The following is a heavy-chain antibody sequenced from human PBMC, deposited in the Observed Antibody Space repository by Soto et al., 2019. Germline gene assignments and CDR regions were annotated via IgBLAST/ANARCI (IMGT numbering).Heavy chain of an antibody. CDR3: ARSESGGPLDAFDI. CDR1: GYSFSTYW. J-gene: IGHJ3*02. CDR2: IDPTDSYS. V-gene: IGHV5-10-1*01. Sequence: PGESLKISCKGSGYSFSTYWITLVRQMPGKGLELMGNIDPTDSYSNYSPSFQGHVTISVEKSISTAYVQWGSLKASDTAMYYCARSESGGPLDAFDIWGQGTMVTVSS. D-gene: IGHD2-15*01.